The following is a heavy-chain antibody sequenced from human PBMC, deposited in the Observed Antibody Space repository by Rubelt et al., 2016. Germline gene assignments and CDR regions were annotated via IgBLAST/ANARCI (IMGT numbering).Heavy chain of an antibody. CDR2: ISSSSSYI. J-gene: IGHJ5*02. D-gene: IGHD2-2*01. V-gene: IGHV3-21*01. CDR1: GFTFSSYS. CDR3: ARVCSTSWINWFDP. Sequence: EVQLVESGGGLVKPGGSLRLSCAASGFTFSSYSMNWVRQAPGKGLEWVASISSSSSYIYSADSVKGRFTISRDNAKNSLYLQMNSLRAEDTAVYYCARVCSTSWINWFDPWGQGTLVTVSS.